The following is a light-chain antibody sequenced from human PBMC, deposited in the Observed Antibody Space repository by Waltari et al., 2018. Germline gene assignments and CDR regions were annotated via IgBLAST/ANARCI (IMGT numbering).Light chain of an antibody. CDR1: QSLVSSDGNTY. CDR2: TVS. CDR3: MQATYWPWT. J-gene: IGKJ1*01. V-gene: IGKV2-30*01. Sequence: DAVMTRSPLSLPVTLGQPASISCRSSQSLVSSDGNTYLSWFQQRPGQSPRRLIYTVSNRDSGVPDRFSGSGSGTDFTLKISRVEAEDVGVYYCMQATYWPWTFGQGTKVEIK.